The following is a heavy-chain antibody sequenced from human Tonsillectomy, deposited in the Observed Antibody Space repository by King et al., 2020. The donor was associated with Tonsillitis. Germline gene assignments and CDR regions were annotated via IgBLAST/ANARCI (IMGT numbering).Heavy chain of an antibody. D-gene: IGHD3-3*02. CDR3: AREVSEVGFLEWLSGYYYYGMDV. V-gene: IGHV3-74*01. Sequence: VQLVESGGGLVQPGGSLRLSCAASGFTFSSYWRHWVRHAPGKGLVWVSRINSDVSNTNYAASVKGRSTISRDNAKNTLYRQMNSLRAEDTAVYYCAREVSEVGFLEWLSGYYYYGMDVWGQGTTVTVSS. CDR1: GFTFSSYW. CDR2: INSDVSNT. J-gene: IGHJ6*02.